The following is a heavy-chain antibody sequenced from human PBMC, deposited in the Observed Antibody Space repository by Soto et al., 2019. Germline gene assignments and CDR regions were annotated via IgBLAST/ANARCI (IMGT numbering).Heavy chain of an antibody. V-gene: IGHV2-5*02. J-gene: IGHJ4*02. CDR2: IYWDDDK. CDR3: AHRRNSGDYFDY. Sequence: QITLKESGPTLVKPTQTLTLTCSFSGFSLSTSGAGVAWIRQPPGKALEWLALIYWDDDKTYSPSLKTRLTTTKDTSKNEVVLTMTNMDPVDTATYYCAHRRNSGDYFDYWGQGTLVTVSS. D-gene: IGHD2-15*01. CDR1: GFSLSTSGAG.